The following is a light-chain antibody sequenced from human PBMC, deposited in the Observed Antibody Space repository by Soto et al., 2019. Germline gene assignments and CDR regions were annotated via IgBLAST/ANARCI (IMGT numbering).Light chain of an antibody. CDR3: QQSYNTPRA. CDR2: DAS. V-gene: IGKV1-39*01. CDR1: QSISSY. J-gene: IGKJ1*01. Sequence: DIQMTQSPSSLSASVGDRVTVTCRASQSISSYLNWYQQKPGKAPKLLIYDASSLQSGVPPRLSSSGSGTDFTLTISSLQPEDFAAYYCQQSYNTPRAFGQGTQVDIK.